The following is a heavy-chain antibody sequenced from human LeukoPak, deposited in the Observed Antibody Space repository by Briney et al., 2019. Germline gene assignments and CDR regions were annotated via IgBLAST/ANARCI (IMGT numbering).Heavy chain of an antibody. CDR3: ARDGNYLYCDSSGPLDY. CDR1: GFTFSSYG. CDR2: IWYDGSNK. J-gene: IGHJ4*02. D-gene: IGHD3-22*01. V-gene: IGHV3-33*01. Sequence: PGGSLRLSCAASGFTFSSYGMHWVRQAPGKGLEWVAVIWYDGSNKYYADSVKGRFTISRDNSKNPLYLQMNSLRAEDTAVYYCARDGNYLYCDSSGPLDYWGQGTLVTVSS.